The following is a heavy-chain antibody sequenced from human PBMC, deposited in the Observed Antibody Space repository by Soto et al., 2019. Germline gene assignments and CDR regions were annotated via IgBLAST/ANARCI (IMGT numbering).Heavy chain of an antibody. V-gene: IGHV3-23*01. D-gene: IGHD4-17*01. J-gene: IGHJ4*02. CDR3: ANADYGDYGFDY. CDR2: ISDSGGST. Sequence: EVQLLESGGGLVQPGGSLRLSCAASGITFSSYAMSWVRQAPGKGLEWVSGISDSGGSTYYADSVKGRFTISRDNSKNTVYLQMNSLRAEDTAVYYCANADYGDYGFDYWGQGTLVTVSS. CDR1: GITFSSYA.